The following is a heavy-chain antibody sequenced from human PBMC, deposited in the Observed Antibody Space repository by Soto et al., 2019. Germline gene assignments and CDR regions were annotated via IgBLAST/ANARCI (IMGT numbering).Heavy chain of an antibody. D-gene: IGHD3-3*01. V-gene: IGHV1-18*01. CDR2: ISAYNGNT. CDR3: ARDRGYYDFWSGYSAFDY. J-gene: IGHJ4*02. CDR1: GYTFTNYG. Sequence: ASVKVSCKASGYTFTNYGISWVRQAPGQGLEWMGWISAYNGNTNYAQKLQGRVTMTTDTSTSTAYMELRSLRSDDTAVYYCARDRGYYDFWSGYSAFDYWGQGTLVTVSS.